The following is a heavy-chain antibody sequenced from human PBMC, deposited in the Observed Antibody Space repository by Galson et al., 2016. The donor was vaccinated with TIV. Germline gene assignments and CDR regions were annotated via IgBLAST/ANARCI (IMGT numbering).Heavy chain of an antibody. CDR2: IDPRGGGT. D-gene: IGHD1-26*01. J-gene: IGHJ4*02. Sequence: SVKVSCKASGYTFTSYYFHWVRQAPGQGLEWMGAIDPRGGGTTHARKFQHLVTLTRDMSTSTAYMELSSLKSEDTAVYYCIRDLRRLRGCWGQGTLVTVS. V-gene: IGHV1-46*03. CDR3: IRDLRRLRGC. CDR1: GYTFTSYY.